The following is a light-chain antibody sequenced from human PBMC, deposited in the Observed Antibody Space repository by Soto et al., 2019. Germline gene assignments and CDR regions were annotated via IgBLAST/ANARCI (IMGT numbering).Light chain of an antibody. J-gene: IGKJ3*01. V-gene: IGKV3-11*01. CDR1: QSVGSY. CDR2: GAS. CDR3: LQRSIGFT. Sequence: EIVLSQTPATLSLSPGERATLSCRASQSVGSYLAWYQQKPGQAPRPLIYGASKRAPGISARFSGSGSGTDFTLTISSLEPEDFAVYHCLQRSIGFTFGPGTNVDIK.